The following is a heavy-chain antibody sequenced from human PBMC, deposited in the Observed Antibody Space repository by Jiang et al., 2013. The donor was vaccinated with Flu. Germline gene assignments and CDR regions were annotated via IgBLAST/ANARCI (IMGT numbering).Heavy chain of an antibody. CDR2: IRSSGGSM. CDR1: GYVYTNYN. J-gene: IGHJ2*01. V-gene: IGHV1-46*01. Sequence: SGAEVKKPGASVKVSCKASGYVYTNYNMYWVRQAPGQGLEWMGIIRSSGGSMRVAQKFQGRVTMTRDTSTSTVYMELSSLTSEDTAVYYCASSGGWFHSGSYFVDGDWYFDLWGRGTLVTVSS. D-gene: IGHD3-10*01. CDR3: ASSGGWFHSGSYFVDGDWYFDL.